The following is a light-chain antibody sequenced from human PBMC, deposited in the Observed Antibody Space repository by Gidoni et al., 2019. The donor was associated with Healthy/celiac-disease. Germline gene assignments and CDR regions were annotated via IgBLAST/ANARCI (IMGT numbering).Light chain of an antibody. Sequence: DIQMTQSPSTLSASVGDRVNITCRASPSISSWLAWYQQKPGKAPKLLIYKAFSLESGVPSRFSGSGSGTEFTLPISSLQPDDFATYYCQQYNSYPYTFGQGTKLEIK. CDR2: KAF. CDR3: QQYNSYPYT. V-gene: IGKV1-5*03. CDR1: PSISSW. J-gene: IGKJ2*01.